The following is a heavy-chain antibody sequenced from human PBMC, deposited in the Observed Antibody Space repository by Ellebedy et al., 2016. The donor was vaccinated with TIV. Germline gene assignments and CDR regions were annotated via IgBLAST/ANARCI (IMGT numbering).Heavy chain of an antibody. CDR2: FDPEDGET. CDR3: ATDHSGDSYGLS. Sequence: ASVKVSCXVSGYTLTELSMHWVRQAPGKGLEWMGGFDPEDGETIYAQKFQGRVTMTEDTSTDTAYMELSSLRSEDTAVYYCATDHSGDSYGLSWGQGTLVTVSS. J-gene: IGHJ4*02. V-gene: IGHV1-24*01. CDR1: GYTLTELS. D-gene: IGHD5-18*01.